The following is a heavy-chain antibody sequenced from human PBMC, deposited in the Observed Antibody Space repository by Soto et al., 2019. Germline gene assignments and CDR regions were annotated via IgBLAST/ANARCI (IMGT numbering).Heavy chain of an antibody. CDR1: GFILSTHD. V-gene: IGHV3-13*01. D-gene: IGHD3-9*01. CDR3: VRGRSFDFASTPPPTFCP. Sequence: QLVASGGGLVQPGGSLRLSCVASGFILSTHDLHWVRDTPGEGLEWVSGIGTLGDTFYGASVKGRFTISRENAKNSLYLQMNSLTVGDTAVYYCVRGRSFDFASTPPPTFCPWGQGTLVTVSS. J-gene: IGHJ5*02. CDR2: IGTLGDT.